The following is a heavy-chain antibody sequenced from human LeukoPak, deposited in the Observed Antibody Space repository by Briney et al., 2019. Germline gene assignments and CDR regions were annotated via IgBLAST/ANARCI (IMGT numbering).Heavy chain of an antibody. D-gene: IGHD6-19*01. CDR2: ISYDGSNK. V-gene: IGHV3-30-3*01. J-gene: IGHJ4*02. CDR3: AKDPGYSSGWSHFDY. CDR1: GFTFSSYA. Sequence: GGSLRLSCAASGFTFSSYAMHWVRQAPGKGLEWVAVISYDGSNKYYADSVKGRFTISRDNSKNTLYLQMNSLRAEDTAVYYCAKDPGYSSGWSHFDYWGQGTLVTVSS.